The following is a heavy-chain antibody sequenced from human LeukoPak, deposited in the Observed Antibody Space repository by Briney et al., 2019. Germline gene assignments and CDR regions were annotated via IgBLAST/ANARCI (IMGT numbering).Heavy chain of an antibody. Sequence: GGSLRLSCAASGFTFSSYAMHWVRQAPGKGLEWVAVISYDGSNKYYADSVKGRFTISRDNSKNTLYLQMSSLRAEDTAVYYCARVVDHDYGDYYLDYWGQGTLVTVSS. CDR3: ARVVDHDYGDYYLDY. J-gene: IGHJ4*02. D-gene: IGHD4-17*01. CDR1: GFTFSSYA. CDR2: ISYDGSNK. V-gene: IGHV3-30*04.